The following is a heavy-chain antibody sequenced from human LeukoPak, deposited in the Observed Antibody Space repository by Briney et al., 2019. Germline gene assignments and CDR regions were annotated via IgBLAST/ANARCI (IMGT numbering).Heavy chain of an antibody. CDR2: IYYSGST. J-gene: IGHJ4*02. Sequence: SETLSLTCTVSGGSISSYYWSWIRQPPGKGLEWIGYIYYSGSTNYNPSLKSRVTISVDTSKNQFSLKLSSVTAADTAVYYCARGPVTTVTPFDYWGQGTLVTVSS. CDR1: GGSISSYY. CDR3: ARGPVTTVTPFDY. V-gene: IGHV4-59*01. D-gene: IGHD4-17*01.